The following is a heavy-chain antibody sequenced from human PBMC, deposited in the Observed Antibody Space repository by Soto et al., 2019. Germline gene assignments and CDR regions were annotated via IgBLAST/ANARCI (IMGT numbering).Heavy chain of an antibody. CDR3: ARDKRGGSFDY. J-gene: IGHJ4*02. D-gene: IGHD3-16*01. CDR1: GFTFSSYS. CDR2: ISSSSSTI. V-gene: IGHV3-48*04. Sequence: GGSLRLSCAASGFTFSSYSMNWVRQAPGKGLEWVTYISSSSSTIYYVDTVKGRFTISRDNAKNSLYLQMNSLRAEDTAVYYCARDKRGGSFDYWGQGTLVTVSS.